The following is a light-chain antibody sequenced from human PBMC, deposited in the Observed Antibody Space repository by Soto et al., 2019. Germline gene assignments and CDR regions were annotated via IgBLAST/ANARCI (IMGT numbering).Light chain of an antibody. Sequence: EIVLTQSPGTLSLSPGERATLSCRASQSVSSSYLAWYQQKPDQAPRLLIYGASSRATGIPDRFSGSGSGTDFTLTISSLEPEDFAVYYCQQYGSSPRTFGQGTKVYIK. CDR3: QQYGSSPRT. J-gene: IGKJ1*01. CDR1: QSVSSSY. CDR2: GAS. V-gene: IGKV3-20*01.